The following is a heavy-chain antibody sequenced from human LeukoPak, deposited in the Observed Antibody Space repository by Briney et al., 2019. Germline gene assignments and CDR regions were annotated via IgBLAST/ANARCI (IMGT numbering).Heavy chain of an antibody. D-gene: IGHD3-22*01. J-gene: IGHJ4*02. CDR3: AKRGVVIRVILVGFHKEAYYFDS. CDR2: ISDTGGRT. CDR1: GITLSNYG. Sequence: GGSLRLSCAVSGITLSNYGMTWVRQAPGKGLEWVAGISDTGGRTNYADSVKGRFTISRDNPKNTLYLQMNSLRAEDTAVYFCAKRGVVIRVILVGFHKEAYYFDSWGQGALVTVPS. V-gene: IGHV3-23*01.